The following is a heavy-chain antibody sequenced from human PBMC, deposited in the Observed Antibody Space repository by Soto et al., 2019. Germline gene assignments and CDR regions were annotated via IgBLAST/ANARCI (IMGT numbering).Heavy chain of an antibody. V-gene: IGHV1-69*13. Sequence: GASVKVSCKASGGTFSSYAISWLRQAPGQGLEWMGGIIPIFGTANYAQKFQGRVTITADESTSTAYMELSSLRSEDTAVYYCASSKAGSWYNYYYYGMDVWGQGTTVTVSS. D-gene: IGHD6-13*01. CDR2: IIPIFGTA. CDR1: GGTFSSYA. CDR3: ASSKAGSWYNYYYYGMDV. J-gene: IGHJ6*02.